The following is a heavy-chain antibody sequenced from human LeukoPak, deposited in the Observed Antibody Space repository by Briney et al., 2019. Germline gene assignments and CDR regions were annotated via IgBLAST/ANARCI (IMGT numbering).Heavy chain of an antibody. Sequence: GGSLRLSCAASGFTFSSYGMSWVRQAPGKGLEWVSAISGSGGSTCYADSVKGRFTISRDNSKNTLYLQMNSLRAEDTAVYYCAKRGTGYNHFDYWGQGTLVTVSS. V-gene: IGHV3-23*01. CDR1: GFTFSSYG. CDR2: ISGSGGST. CDR3: AKRGTGYNHFDY. J-gene: IGHJ4*02. D-gene: IGHD3/OR15-3a*01.